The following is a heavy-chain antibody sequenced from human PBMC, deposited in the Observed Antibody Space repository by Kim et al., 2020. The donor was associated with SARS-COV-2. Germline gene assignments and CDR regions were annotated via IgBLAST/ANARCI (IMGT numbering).Heavy chain of an antibody. CDR2: IIPIFGTA. CDR1: GGTFSSYA. V-gene: IGHV1-69*13. Sequence: SVKVSCKASGGTFSSYAISWVRQAPGQGLEWMGGIIPIFGTANYAQKFQGRVTITADESTSTAYMELSSLRSEDTAVYYCARETVSSTSLYYYYYGMDVWGQGTTVTVSS. CDR3: ARETVSSTSLYYYYYGMDV. D-gene: IGHD2-2*01. J-gene: IGHJ6*02.